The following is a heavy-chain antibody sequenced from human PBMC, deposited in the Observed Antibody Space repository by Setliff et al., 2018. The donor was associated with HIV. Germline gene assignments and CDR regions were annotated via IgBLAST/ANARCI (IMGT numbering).Heavy chain of an antibody. J-gene: IGHJ6*02. Sequence: SETLSLTCAVNDGSFSGYYWTWIRQPPGKGLEWIGEISHSGSPNYNPSLKSRVTMSRDTSKNQLSLSLSSVTAADTAVYYCAKRYGTFGDLEGLDVWGQGTTVTVSS. D-gene: IGHD3-10*01. CDR1: DGSFSGYY. CDR2: ISHSGSP. CDR3: AKRYGTFGDLEGLDV. V-gene: IGHV4-34*01.